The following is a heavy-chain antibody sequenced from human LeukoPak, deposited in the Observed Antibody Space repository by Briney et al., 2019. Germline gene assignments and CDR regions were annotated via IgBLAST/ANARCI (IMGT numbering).Heavy chain of an antibody. D-gene: IGHD2-8*01. J-gene: IGHJ4*02. CDR3: ARGFCTNGVCYLFDC. V-gene: IGHV3-20*04. CDR2: INWNGGST. CDR1: GFTFDDYG. Sequence: GGSLRLSCAASGFTFDDYGMSWVRQAPGKGLEWVSGINWNGGSTGYADSVKGRSTISRDNAKNSLYLQMNSLRVEDTALYYCARGFCTNGVCYLFDCWGQGTLVTASS.